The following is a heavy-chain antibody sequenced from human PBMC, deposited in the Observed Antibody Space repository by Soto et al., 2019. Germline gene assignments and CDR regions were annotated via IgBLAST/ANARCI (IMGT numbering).Heavy chain of an antibody. J-gene: IGHJ4*02. Sequence: SQTLTLTCTVSGGSISGHSWIWIRQPAGRGLEWIGHIYPSGSTSYNPSLRSRVTMSLDTSNNQIFLNLTSVTAADTAVFYCVRGRSYSVYDFWGPGILVTVSS. CDR3: VRGRSYSVYDF. D-gene: IGHD5-12*01. CDR2: IYPSGST. V-gene: IGHV4-4*07. CDR1: GGSISGHS.